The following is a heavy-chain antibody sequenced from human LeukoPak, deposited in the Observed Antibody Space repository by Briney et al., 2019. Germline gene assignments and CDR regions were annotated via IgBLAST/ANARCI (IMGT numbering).Heavy chain of an antibody. J-gene: IGHJ4*02. CDR1: GYIFTDYY. Sequence: ASVKVSCKASGYIFTDYYLHWVRQAPGQGLEWMGWINPKSDGTKYAQNFRGRVTMTTDTSTSTAYMELRSLRSDDTAVYYCATSLGFGELTFDYWGQGTLVTVSS. CDR3: ATSLGFGELTFDY. CDR2: INPKSDGT. D-gene: IGHD3-10*01. V-gene: IGHV1-2*02.